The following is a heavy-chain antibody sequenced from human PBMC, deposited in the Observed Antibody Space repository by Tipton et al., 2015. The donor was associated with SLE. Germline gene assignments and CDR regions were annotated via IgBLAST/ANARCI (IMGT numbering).Heavy chain of an antibody. CDR3: ARDRQWRAAFDI. Sequence: TLSLTCAVYGGSFSGYYWSWIRQPPGKGLEWIGYIYTSGSTNYNPSLKSRVTISVDTSKNQFSLKLSSVTAADTAVYYCARDRQWRAAFDIWGQGTMVTVSS. D-gene: IGHD6-19*01. CDR2: IYTSGST. V-gene: IGHV4-4*09. J-gene: IGHJ3*02. CDR1: GGSFSGYY.